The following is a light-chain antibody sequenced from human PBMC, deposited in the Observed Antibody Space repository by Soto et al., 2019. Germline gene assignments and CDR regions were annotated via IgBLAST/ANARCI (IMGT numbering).Light chain of an antibody. Sequence: DIQLTQSPSFLSASVGDRVTITCRASQGISSYLAWYQQKPGKAPKLLIYAASTLQSGVPSRFSGSGSGTEFTLTISSLQHEDFATYYCQRLDSYSTFGQGTRLEIK. J-gene: IGKJ5*01. CDR3: QRLDSYST. CDR2: AAS. V-gene: IGKV1-9*01. CDR1: QGISSY.